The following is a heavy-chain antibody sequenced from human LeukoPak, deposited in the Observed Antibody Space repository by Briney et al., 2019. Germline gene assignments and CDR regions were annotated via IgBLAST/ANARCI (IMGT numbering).Heavy chain of an antibody. CDR3: AKDHYFGSGSYDYFDY. CDR1: GFTFSNYG. Sequence: PGGSLRLSCTASGFTFSNYGMSWVRQAPGKGLEWVSGVSGSGGSTYFADSLKGRFTISRDNSKNTLYLQMNSLRAEDTAVYYCAKDHYFGSGSYDYFDYWGQGTLVTVSS. V-gene: IGHV3-23*01. J-gene: IGHJ4*02. CDR2: VSGSGGST. D-gene: IGHD3-10*01.